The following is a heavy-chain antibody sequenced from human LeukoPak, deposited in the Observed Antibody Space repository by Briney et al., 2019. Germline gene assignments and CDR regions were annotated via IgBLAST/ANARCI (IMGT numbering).Heavy chain of an antibody. D-gene: IGHD3-9*01. J-gene: IGHJ4*02. CDR2: ISYDGSNK. V-gene: IGHV3-30*04. Sequence: GGSLRLSCAASGFTFSSYAMHWVRQAPGKGLEWVAVISYDGSNKYYADSVKGRFTISRDNSKNTLYLQMNSLRAEDTAAYYCAKDILTGYYNVGDYWGQGTLVTVSS. CDR1: GFTFSSYA. CDR3: AKDILTGYYNVGDY.